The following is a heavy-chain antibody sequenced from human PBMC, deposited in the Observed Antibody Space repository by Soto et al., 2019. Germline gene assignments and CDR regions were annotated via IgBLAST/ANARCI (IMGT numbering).Heavy chain of an antibody. J-gene: IGHJ3*02. Sequence: PGESLKISCKGSGYSFTSYWIGWVRQMPGKGLEWMGIIYPGDSDTRYSPSFQGQVTISADKSISTAYLQWSSLKASDTAMYYCARQVVVVAATINDAFDIWGQGTMVTVSS. CDR3: ARQVVVVAATINDAFDI. CDR1: GYSFTSYW. D-gene: IGHD2-15*01. CDR2: IYPGDSDT. V-gene: IGHV5-51*01.